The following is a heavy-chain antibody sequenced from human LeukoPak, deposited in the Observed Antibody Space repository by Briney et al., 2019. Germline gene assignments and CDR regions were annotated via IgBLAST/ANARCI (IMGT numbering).Heavy chain of an antibody. J-gene: IGHJ3*02. CDR1: GFTFSNVW. Sequence: GGSLRLSCAASGFTFSNVWMNWVRQAPGKGLEWVGRVKSKADGGTTDYAAPVKGRFTISRDDSKSILYLQMDSLKTEDTAVYYCATIGLWGFYAVDIWGQGTVVTVSS. D-gene: IGHD7-27*01. CDR2: VKSKADGGTT. CDR3: ATIGLWGFYAVDI. V-gene: IGHV3-15*01.